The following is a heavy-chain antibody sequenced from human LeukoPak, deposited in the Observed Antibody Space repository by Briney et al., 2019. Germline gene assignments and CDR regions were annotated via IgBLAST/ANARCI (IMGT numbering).Heavy chain of an antibody. J-gene: IGHJ4*02. CDR3: ARGRNGHCSSTSCYRFDY. V-gene: IGHV4-34*01. Sequence: SETLPLTCAVYGGSFSGYYWSWIRQPPGKGLDWIGEINHSGSTNYNPSLKSRVTISVDTSKNQFSLKLSSVTAADTAVYYCARGRNGHCSSTSCYRFDYWGQGTLLTVSS. CDR1: GGSFSGYY. D-gene: IGHD2-2*01. CDR2: INHSGST.